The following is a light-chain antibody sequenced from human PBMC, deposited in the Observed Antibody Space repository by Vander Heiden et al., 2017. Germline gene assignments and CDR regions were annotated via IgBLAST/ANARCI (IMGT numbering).Light chain of an antibody. CDR1: QSVSSY. J-gene: IGKJ2*01. V-gene: IGKV3-11*01. CDR3: QRRSNWPPYT. CDR2: DAS. Sequence: EIVLTQLPATLSLSPGERATLSCRASQSVSSYLAWYQQKPGQAPRLLIYDASNRATGIPARFSGSGSGTDFTLTISSLEPEDFAVYYCQRRSNWPPYTFGQGTKLEIK.